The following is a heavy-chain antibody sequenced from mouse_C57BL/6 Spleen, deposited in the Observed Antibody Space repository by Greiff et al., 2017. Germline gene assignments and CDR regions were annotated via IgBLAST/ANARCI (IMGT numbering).Heavy chain of an antibody. V-gene: IGHV5-17*01. D-gene: IGHD1-2*01. Sequence: EVKVVESGGGLVKPGGSLKLSCAASGFTFSDYGMHWVRQAPEKGLEWVAYISSGSSTIYYADTVKGRFTISRDNAKNTLFLQMTSLRSEDTAMYYCARRDYYGPYAMDYWGQGTSVTVSS. CDR3: ARRDYYGPYAMDY. CDR1: GFTFSDYG. CDR2: ISSGSSTI. J-gene: IGHJ4*01.